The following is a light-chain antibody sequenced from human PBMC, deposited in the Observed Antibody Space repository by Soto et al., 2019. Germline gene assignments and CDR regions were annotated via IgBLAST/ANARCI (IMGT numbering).Light chain of an antibody. CDR2: GAS. Sequence: EIVLTQSPGTLSLSPGERATLSCRASESVSSVYLAWYQHKPGQAPRLLIFGASSRATAIPDRFSGSGSGKDFTLTISRLEPEDFAVYYCQHYGGSFTFGQGTRLEIK. V-gene: IGKV3-20*01. CDR3: QHYGGSFT. CDR1: ESVSSVY. J-gene: IGKJ5*01.